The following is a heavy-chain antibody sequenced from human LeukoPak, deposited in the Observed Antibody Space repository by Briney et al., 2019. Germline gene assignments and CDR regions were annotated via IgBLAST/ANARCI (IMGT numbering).Heavy chain of an antibody. V-gene: IGHV4-39*01. D-gene: IGHD6-19*01. CDR3: ARRGIAVALWFDP. J-gene: IGHJ5*02. CDR1: GGSISSSSYY. CDR2: IYYSGST. Sequence: SETLSLTCTVSGGSISSSSYYWGWIRQPPGKGLEWIGSIYYSGSTYYNPSLKGRVTISVDTSKNQFSLKLSSVTAADTAVYYCARRGIAVALWFDPWGQGTLVTVSS.